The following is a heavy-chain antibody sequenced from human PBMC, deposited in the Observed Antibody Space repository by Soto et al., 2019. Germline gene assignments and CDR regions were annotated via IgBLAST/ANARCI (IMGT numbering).Heavy chain of an antibody. J-gene: IGHJ4*02. CDR3: ARRPPPAAKIFDY. V-gene: IGHV4-39*01. D-gene: IGHD2-2*01. Sequence: QLQLQESGPGLVKPSETLSLTCTVSGDSISSSNYYWGWIRQPPGKGLEWIGTIYYSGSTYYNPSLKSRLTMSVDTSKNQFALKLSSVTAADPAVYFCARRPPPAAKIFDYWGQGTLVTVSS. CDR2: IYYSGST. CDR1: GDSISSSNYY.